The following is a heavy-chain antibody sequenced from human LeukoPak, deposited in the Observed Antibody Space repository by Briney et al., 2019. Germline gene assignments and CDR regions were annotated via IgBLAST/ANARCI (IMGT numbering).Heavy chain of an antibody. V-gene: IGHV4-4*02. J-gene: IGHJ4*02. CDR1: GGSISSSNW. CDR2: SYHSGST. Sequence: SGTLSLTCAVSGGSISSSNWWRWGRQPPGKGLEGIGESYHSGSTNYNPSLKSRVTISVDKSKNQFSLKLSSVTAADTAVYYCARRPVIAAAGYNFDYWGQGTLVTVSS. D-gene: IGHD6-13*01. CDR3: ARRPVIAAAGYNFDY.